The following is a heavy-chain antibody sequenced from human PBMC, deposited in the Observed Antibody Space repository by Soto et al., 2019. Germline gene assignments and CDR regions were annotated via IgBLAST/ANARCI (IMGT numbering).Heavy chain of an antibody. CDR3: ARGPNYDFWSGYLRG. Sequence: QVQLQESGPGLVKPSETLSLTCSVSGGSISSYYWSWIRQPPGKGLEWIGYVYYTGSSNYNPSLKSRVTISIDTSTNQVYLKLSGVTAADTAVYYCARGPNYDFWSGYLRGWGQGTLVTVSS. D-gene: IGHD3-3*01. V-gene: IGHV4-59*01. CDR1: GGSISSYY. CDR2: VYYTGSS. J-gene: IGHJ4*02.